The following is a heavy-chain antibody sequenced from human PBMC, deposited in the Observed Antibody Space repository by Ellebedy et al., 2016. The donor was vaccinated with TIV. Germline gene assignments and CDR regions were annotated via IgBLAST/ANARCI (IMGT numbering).Heavy chain of an antibody. CDR2: ISDAGVST. J-gene: IGHJ6*03. Sequence: GGSLRLXXAASGFTFRNYWMNWVRQAPGKGLEWVSAISDAGVSTYYADSVKGRFTISRDNSKNTLYLQMNSLRAEDTAVYYCAKGPTTRYYYMDVWGKGTTVTVSS. CDR1: GFTFRNYW. CDR3: AKGPTTRYYYMDV. D-gene: IGHD1-26*01. V-gene: IGHV3-23*01.